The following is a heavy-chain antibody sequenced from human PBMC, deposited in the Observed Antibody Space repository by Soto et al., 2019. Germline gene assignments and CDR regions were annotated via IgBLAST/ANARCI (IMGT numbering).Heavy chain of an antibody. J-gene: IGHJ4*02. CDR3: AKAAAREFDY. D-gene: IGHD6-6*01. CDR1: GFTFSDYY. CDR2: ITSSGSTI. V-gene: IGHV3-11*01. Sequence: GGSLRLSCAASGFTFSDYYMTWIRQAPGKGLEWVSYITSSGSTIYYADSVKGRFTISRDNAKNSLYLQMNSLRAEDTAVYYCAKAAAREFDYWGQGTLVTVSS.